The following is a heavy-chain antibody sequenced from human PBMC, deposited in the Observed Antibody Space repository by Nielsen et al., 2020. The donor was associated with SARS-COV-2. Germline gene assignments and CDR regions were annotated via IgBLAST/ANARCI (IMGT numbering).Heavy chain of an antibody. Sequence: GESLKISCAASGFNVNKYMTWVRQGPGKGLECVSVIYNSDATYYADSVKGRFIMSRDNSKNMLYLQMDSLRAEDTAVYYCARVEVGSSSGALDIWGQGTMVSVSS. V-gene: IGHV3-66*01. CDR1: GFNVNKY. D-gene: IGHD1-26*01. J-gene: IGHJ3*02. CDR2: IYNSDAT. CDR3: ARVEVGSSSGALDI.